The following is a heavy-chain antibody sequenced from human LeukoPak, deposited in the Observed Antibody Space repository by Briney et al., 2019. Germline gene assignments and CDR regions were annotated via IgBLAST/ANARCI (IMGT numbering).Heavy chain of an antibody. V-gene: IGHV3-23*01. CDR2: ISGSGDST. D-gene: IGHD3-22*01. J-gene: IGHJ4*02. CDR3: ARDLPIDYYDSSGYLDY. Sequence: PGGSLRLSCAASGFTFSSYAMSWVRQAPGKGLEWVSAISGSGDSTYYADSVKGRFTISRDNSKNTLYLQMNSLRAEDTAVYYCARDLPIDYYDSSGYLDYWGQGTLVTVSS. CDR1: GFTFSSYA.